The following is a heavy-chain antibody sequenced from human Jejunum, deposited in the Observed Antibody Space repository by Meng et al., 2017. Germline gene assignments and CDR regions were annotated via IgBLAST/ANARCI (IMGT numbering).Heavy chain of an antibody. Sequence: SETLSLTCTVSGDSVSGYYWNWIRQPPGKRLEWIGYSYYIGSPYYNPSLQSRVTISVDTSKNQFSLKLSSVTAADTAVYYCARAPNTSGFKNAYFDNWGQGTLVTVSS. V-gene: IGHV4-59*02. CDR3: ARAPNTSGFKNAYFDN. CDR2: SYYIGSP. J-gene: IGHJ4*02. CDR1: GDSVSGYY. D-gene: IGHD5-12*01.